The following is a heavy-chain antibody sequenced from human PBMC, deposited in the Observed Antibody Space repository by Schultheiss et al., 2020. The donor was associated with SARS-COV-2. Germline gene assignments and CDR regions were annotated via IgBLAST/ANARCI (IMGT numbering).Heavy chain of an antibody. V-gene: IGHV3-64D*06. J-gene: IGHJ2*01. CDR2: ISSNGGST. CDR1: GFTFSTYA. CDR3: AREVYWYFDL. Sequence: GGSLRLSCAASGFTFSTYAMHWVRQAPGKGLEYVSAISSNGGSTYYADSVKGRFTISRDNSKNTLYLQMSSLRAEDTAVYYCAREVYWYFDLWGRGTLVTVS.